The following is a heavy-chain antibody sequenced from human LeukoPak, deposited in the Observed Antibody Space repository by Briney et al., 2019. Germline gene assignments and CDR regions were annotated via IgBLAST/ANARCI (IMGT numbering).Heavy chain of an antibody. CDR2: IDSTGRYI. CDR3: ARDTSGSYSITYFDS. V-gene: IGHV3-21*01. D-gene: IGHD3-10*01. CDR1: GFTFSSDS. Sequence: GGSLRLSCVASGFTFSSDSMNWVRQAPGKGIEWVSYIDSTGRYIYYADSVKGRFTISRDNAENPLYLQMNSLRVEDTAVYYCARDTSGSYSITYFDSWGQGTLVTVSS. J-gene: IGHJ4*02.